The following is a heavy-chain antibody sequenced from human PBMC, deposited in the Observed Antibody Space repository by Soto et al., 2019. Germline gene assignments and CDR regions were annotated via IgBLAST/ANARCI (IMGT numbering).Heavy chain of an antibody. V-gene: IGHV1-18*01. J-gene: IGHJ6*02. CDR3: ARERGAYGMDV. Sequence: QVQLVQSGAEVKKPGASVKVSCKASGYTFTSYGISWVRQAPGQGLEWMGWISAYNGNTNYAQKLQGRVTMTTDTSTSTDYMELRSLRSDDTAVYSVARERGAYGMDVWGQGTTVTVSS. CDR1: GYTFTSYG. CDR2: ISAYNGNT.